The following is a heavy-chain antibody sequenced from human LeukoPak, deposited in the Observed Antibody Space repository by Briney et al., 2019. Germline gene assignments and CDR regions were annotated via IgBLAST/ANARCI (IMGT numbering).Heavy chain of an antibody. J-gene: IGHJ6*02. CDR2: IYYSGST. D-gene: IGHD2-15*01. V-gene: IGHV4-59*01. CDR3: ARVMVAAATRAPSAYYYYGMDV. Sequence: SETLSLTCTVSGGSISSYYWSWIRQPPGKGLEWIGYIYYSGSTNYNPSLKSRVTLSVDTSKNQFSLKLSSVTAADTAVYYCARVMVAAATRAPSAYYYYGMDVWGQGTTVTVSS. CDR1: GGSISSYY.